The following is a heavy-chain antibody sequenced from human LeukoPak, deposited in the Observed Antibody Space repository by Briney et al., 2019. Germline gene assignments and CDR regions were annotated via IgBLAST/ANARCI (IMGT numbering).Heavy chain of an antibody. CDR2: ISAFNGHT. Sequence: GASVKVACKASGYTFTSYAIGWVRQAPGHGLEWMGWISAFNGHTNYGQKLKGRGTMTTDASTSTAYMELRRLRSDDTAVYYCARWWFGELFGSWFDPWGQGTLVTVSS. V-gene: IGHV1-18*01. CDR3: ARWWFGELFGSWFDP. D-gene: IGHD3-10*01. J-gene: IGHJ5*02. CDR1: GYTFTSYA.